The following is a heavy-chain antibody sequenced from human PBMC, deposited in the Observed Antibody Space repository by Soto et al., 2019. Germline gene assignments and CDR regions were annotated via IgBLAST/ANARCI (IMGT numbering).Heavy chain of an antibody. CDR3: ARDGAYCSGTGCRDYYHYMDV. V-gene: IGHV3-21*01. CDR1: GFSFSDYS. J-gene: IGHJ6*03. D-gene: IGHD2-2*01. Sequence: EVQLVESGGGLFKPGGSLRLSCAASGFSFSDYSMNWVRQAPGKGLEWVSSISGSSSYIYYADSLKGRVTVSRDNAEKSLYLQMNSLRAEDTAVYYCARDGAYCSGTGCRDYYHYMDVWAKGPRSPSP. CDR2: ISGSSSYI.